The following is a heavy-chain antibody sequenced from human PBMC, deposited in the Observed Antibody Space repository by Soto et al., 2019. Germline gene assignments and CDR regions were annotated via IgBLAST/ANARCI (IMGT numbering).Heavy chain of an antibody. J-gene: IGHJ4*02. D-gene: IGHD6-19*01. CDR3: ARDYSSGWTLNSNFDY. CDR2: IYHSGST. Sequence: SETLSLTCAVSGYSISSGYYWGWIRQPPGKGLEWIGSIYHSGSTYYNPSLKSRVTISVDTSKTQFSLKPSSVTAADTAVYYCARDYSSGWTLNSNFDYWGQGTQVTVSS. CDR1: GYSISSGYY. V-gene: IGHV4-38-2*02.